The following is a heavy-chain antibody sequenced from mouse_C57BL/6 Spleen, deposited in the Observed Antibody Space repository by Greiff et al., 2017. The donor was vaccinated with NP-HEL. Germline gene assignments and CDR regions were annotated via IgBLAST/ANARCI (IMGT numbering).Heavy chain of an antibody. CDR1: GFTFSSYT. J-gene: IGHJ1*03. CDR2: ISGGGGNT. Sequence: EVQVVESGGGLVKPGGSLKLSCAASGFTFSSYTMSWVRQTPEKRLEWVATISGGGGNTYYPDSVKGRFTISRDNAKNTLYLQMSSLRSEDTALYYCARQGGYDGYPYWYFDVWGTGTTVTVSS. CDR3: ARQGGYDGYPYWYFDV. D-gene: IGHD2-3*01. V-gene: IGHV5-9*01.